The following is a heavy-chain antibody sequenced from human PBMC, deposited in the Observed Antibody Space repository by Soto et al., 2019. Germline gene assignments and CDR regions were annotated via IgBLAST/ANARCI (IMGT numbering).Heavy chain of an antibody. Sequence: QVVLVQSGAEVKKPGDSVKVSCKSSGYKFTDYYIHWVRQAPGQGPEWMGWVNPKRGDAVYAQKFQGWVTMTRDTATTTAYLEVNRLKPYDTAVYFCARDPGLPGRYWYFDLWGRGTLVTVSS. CDR3: ARDPGLPGRYWYFDL. CDR1: GYKFTDYY. J-gene: IGHJ2*01. V-gene: IGHV1-2*04. CDR2: VNPKRGDA. D-gene: IGHD3-9*01.